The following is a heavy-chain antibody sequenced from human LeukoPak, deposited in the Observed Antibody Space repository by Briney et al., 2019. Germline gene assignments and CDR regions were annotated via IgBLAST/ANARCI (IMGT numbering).Heavy chain of an antibody. Sequence: AGSLRLSCVASAFTFSNYGMNWVRQAPGKGLEWVSGIVGSGVTTYYADYVKGRFTISRDNSKNTLYLHMNGLRVEDTAIYYCASDERWIQFNYWGQGTLVTVSS. V-gene: IGHV3-23*01. CDR2: IVGSGVTT. D-gene: IGHD5-18*01. CDR1: AFTFSNYG. CDR3: ASDERWIQFNY. J-gene: IGHJ4*02.